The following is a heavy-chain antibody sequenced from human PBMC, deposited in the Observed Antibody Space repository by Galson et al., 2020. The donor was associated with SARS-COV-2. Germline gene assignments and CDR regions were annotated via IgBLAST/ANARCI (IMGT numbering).Heavy chain of an antibody. D-gene: IGHD2-15*01. CDR1: GGSISSGGYY. Sequence: SETLSLTCAVSGGSISSGGYYWSWIRQQPGKGLEWIGYIYYSGSTSYNPSLKSLVTISIDTSKNQFSLSLSSVTAADTAVYYCARGAEERRIIVVVPYYYSYMDVWGSGTTVTVSS. CDR3: ARGAEERRIIVVVPYYYSYMDV. J-gene: IGHJ6*03. V-gene: IGHV4-31*01. CDR2: IYYSGST.